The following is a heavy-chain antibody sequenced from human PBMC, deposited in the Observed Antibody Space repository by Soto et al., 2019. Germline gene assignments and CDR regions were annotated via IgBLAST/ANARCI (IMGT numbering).Heavy chain of an antibody. Sequence: PSETLSLTCTVSGGSMSSYYWTWIRQPPGKGLEWIGYIYYSGTTNYNPSLKSRVAISVDTSKNQFSLNLSSVTAADTAVYYCASFSSPGVSWYFALWGRGTLVTVSS. CDR1: GGSMSSYY. D-gene: IGHD3-10*01. J-gene: IGHJ2*01. CDR2: IYYSGTT. CDR3: ASFSSPGVSWYFAL. V-gene: IGHV4-59*01.